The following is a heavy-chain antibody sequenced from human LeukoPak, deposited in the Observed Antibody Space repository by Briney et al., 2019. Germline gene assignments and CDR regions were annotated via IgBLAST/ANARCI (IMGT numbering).Heavy chain of an antibody. J-gene: IGHJ6*03. CDR1: GYTFTSYD. Sequence: ASVKVSCKASGYTFTSYDINWVRKATGQGLEWMGWMNPNSGNTGYAQKFQGRVTMTRNTSISTAYMELSSLRSEDTAVYYCARGLGRYDFWSGYVRYYYYYMDVWGKGTTVTVSS. CDR2: MNPNSGNT. D-gene: IGHD3-3*01. V-gene: IGHV1-8*01. CDR3: ARGLGRYDFWSGYVRYYYYYMDV.